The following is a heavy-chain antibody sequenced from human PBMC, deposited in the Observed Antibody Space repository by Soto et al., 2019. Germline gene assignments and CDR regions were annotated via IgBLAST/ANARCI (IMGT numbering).Heavy chain of an antibody. CDR3: VSRSDGFDY. J-gene: IGHJ4*02. CDR2: IWSDGRNK. CDR1: GLAFSSYG. V-gene: IGHV3-33*01. Sequence: QVQLVESGGGVVQPGRSLRLSCVVSGLAFSSYGMHWVRQAPGKRLEWVAVIWSDGRNKHYEDSVKGRFSMSKDNFKNTVYLQMTGVRAEDTAVYYCVSRSDGFDYWGQGTLVTVSS.